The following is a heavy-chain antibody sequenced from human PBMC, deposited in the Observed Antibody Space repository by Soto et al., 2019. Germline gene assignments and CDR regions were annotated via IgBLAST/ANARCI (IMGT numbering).Heavy chain of an antibody. D-gene: IGHD3-9*01. V-gene: IGHV4-59*01. CDR3: ARLTSWQLPFDY. Sequence: QVQLQESGPGLVKPSETLSLTCTVSSDSISSYYWSWIRQPPGKRLEWSGYISYSGSTDYNPSLKRRVTISGDRYKNQFSLKVSSVTAADTAVYYCARLTSWQLPFDYWGQGTLVTVSS. CDR1: SDSISSYY. CDR2: ISYSGST. J-gene: IGHJ4*02.